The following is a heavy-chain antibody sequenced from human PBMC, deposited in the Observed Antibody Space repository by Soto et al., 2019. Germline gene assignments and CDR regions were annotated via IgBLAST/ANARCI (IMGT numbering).Heavy chain of an antibody. J-gene: IGHJ6*03. D-gene: IGHD4-4*01. V-gene: IGHV4-59*08. CDR2: IYYSGST. CDR3: ARRGLEGYSYMDV. Sequence: SETLSLTCTVSGGSISSYYWSWIRQPPGKGMEWIGYIYYSGSTSYNPSLKSRVTISVDTSKNQFSLKLSSVTAADTAVYYCARRGLEGYSYMDVWGKGTTVTVSS. CDR1: GGSISSYY.